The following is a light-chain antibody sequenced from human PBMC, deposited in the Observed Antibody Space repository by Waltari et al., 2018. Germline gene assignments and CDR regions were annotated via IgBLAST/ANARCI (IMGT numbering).Light chain of an antibody. CDR2: GAS. Sequence: EIVMTQSPATPSVSPGERATLSCRASQSVPSNLAWYQQKPGQAPRLLIFGASTRATDIPARFSGSGSGTEFTLTISSLQSEDFAVYYCLQYNDWPPWTFGQGTKVEIK. CDR1: QSVPSN. V-gene: IGKV3-15*01. CDR3: LQYNDWPPWT. J-gene: IGKJ1*01.